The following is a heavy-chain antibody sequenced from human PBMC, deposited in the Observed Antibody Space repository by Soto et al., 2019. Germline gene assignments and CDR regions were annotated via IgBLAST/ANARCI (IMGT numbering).Heavy chain of an antibody. CDR3: ATSGLVPAAMVDAFDI. J-gene: IGHJ3*02. Sequence: QVQLQESGPGLVKPSQTLSLTYTVSGGSISSGDYYWSWIRQPPGKGLEWIGYIYYSGSTYYNPSLKSRVTISVDTSKNQFSLKLSSVTAADTAVYYCATSGLVPAAMVDAFDIWGQGTMVTVSS. D-gene: IGHD2-2*01. V-gene: IGHV4-30-4*01. CDR2: IYYSGST. CDR1: GGSISSGDYY.